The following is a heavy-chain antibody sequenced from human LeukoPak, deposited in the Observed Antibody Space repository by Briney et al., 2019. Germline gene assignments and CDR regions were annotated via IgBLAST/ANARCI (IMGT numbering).Heavy chain of an antibody. CDR1: GFTFISYA. CDR3: ARVEASGYDYGAFDY. D-gene: IGHD5-12*01. Sequence: GGSLRLSCAASGFTFISYAIHWVRQAPGKGLEWVAVISFHGTDTFYADSVKGRFTISRDNAKNSLYLQMNSLRAEDTAVYYCARVEASGYDYGAFDYWGQGTLVTVSS. J-gene: IGHJ4*02. CDR2: ISFHGTDT. V-gene: IGHV3-30*04.